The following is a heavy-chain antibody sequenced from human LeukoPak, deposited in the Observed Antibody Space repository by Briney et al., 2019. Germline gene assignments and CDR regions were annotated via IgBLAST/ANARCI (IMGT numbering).Heavy chain of an antibody. CDR1: GFTFSSYA. CDR3: ARRYYYGTSGSSYAYYIVY. D-gene: IGHD3-22*01. CDR2: ISSNGGST. Sequence: GRSLRLSCAASGFTFSSYAMHWVRQAPGKGLEYVSDISSNGGSTYYANSVKGRFTISRDNSKSTLYLQMGSLRAEDMAVYYFARRYYYGTSGSSYAYYIVYWGQGTLVTVSS. J-gene: IGHJ4*02. V-gene: IGHV3-64*01.